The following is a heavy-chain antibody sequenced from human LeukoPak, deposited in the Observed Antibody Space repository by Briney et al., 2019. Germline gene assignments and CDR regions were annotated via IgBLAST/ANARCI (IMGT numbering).Heavy chain of an antibody. J-gene: IGHJ4*02. CDR1: GFTVSSNY. CDR3: ARVSYGWYFYY. CDR2: IYSGGST. Sequence: GGSLRLSCAASGFTVSSNYMSWVRQAPGKGLEWVSVIYSGGSTYYAESVKGRFTISKDNFKNTQYLQMNSLSAEDTAVYYSARVSYGWYFYYCGQGTLVTVSS. D-gene: IGHD6-19*01. V-gene: IGHV3-66*01.